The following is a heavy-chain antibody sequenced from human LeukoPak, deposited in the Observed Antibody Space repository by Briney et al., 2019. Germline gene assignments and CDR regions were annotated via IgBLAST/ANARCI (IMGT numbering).Heavy chain of an antibody. D-gene: IGHD6-19*01. J-gene: IGHJ4*02. V-gene: IGHV3-30*18. Sequence: GGSLRLSCAASGFTFSSYGMHWVRQAPGKGLEWVAVISYDGSNKYYADSVKGRFTISRDNSKNTLYLQMNSLRAEDTAVYYCAKDLGYSSGWYGSAGDYWGQGTLVTVSS. CDR2: ISYDGSNK. CDR3: AKDLGYSSGWYGSAGDY. CDR1: GFTFSSYG.